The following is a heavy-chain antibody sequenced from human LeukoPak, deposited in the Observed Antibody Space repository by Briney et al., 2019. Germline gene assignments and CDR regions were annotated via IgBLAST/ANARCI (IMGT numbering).Heavy chain of an antibody. D-gene: IGHD6-19*01. CDR1: GGSFSGYY. V-gene: IGHV4-34*01. CDR3: ASTAVAGTSDY. CDR2: INHSGST. Sequence: SETLSPTCAVYGGSFSGYYWSWIRQPPGKGLEWIGEINHSGSTNYNPSLKSRVTISVDTSKNQFSLKLSSVTAADTAVYYCASTAVAGTSDYWGQGTLVTVSS. J-gene: IGHJ4*02.